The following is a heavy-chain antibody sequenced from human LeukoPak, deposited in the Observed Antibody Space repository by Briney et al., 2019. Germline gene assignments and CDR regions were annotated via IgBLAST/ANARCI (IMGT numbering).Heavy chain of an antibody. CDR3: ARDLNREDFDY. Sequence: GGSLRLSCAASGFTFSSYSMNWVRQAPGKGLEWVSSISSNSIYVFYADSMKGRFTTSRDNAKNSLSLQMNSLRAEDTAVYYCARDLNREDFDYWGQGTLVAVSS. V-gene: IGHV3-21*01. J-gene: IGHJ4*02. CDR1: GFTFSSYS. D-gene: IGHD1-14*01. CDR2: ISSNSIYV.